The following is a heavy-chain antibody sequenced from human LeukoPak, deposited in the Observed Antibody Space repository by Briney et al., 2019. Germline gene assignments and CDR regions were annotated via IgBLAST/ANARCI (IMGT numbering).Heavy chain of an antibody. D-gene: IGHD4-23*01. CDR1: GGSFNNYY. J-gene: IGHJ6*02. V-gene: IGHV4-34*01. CDR2: FTHSGSI. CDR3: ASSTVVTSYYYYGMDV. Sequence: SETLSLTCDVSGGSFNNYYWSWIRQSPGKGLEWIGEFTHSGSINHNPSLKSRVIISIDTSKTHFSLKLTSVTAADTAVYYCASSTVVTSYYYYGMDVWGQGTTVTVSS.